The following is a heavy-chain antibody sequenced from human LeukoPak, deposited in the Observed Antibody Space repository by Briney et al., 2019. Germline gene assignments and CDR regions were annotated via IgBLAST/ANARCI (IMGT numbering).Heavy chain of an antibody. D-gene: IGHD4-17*01. CDR2: ISTSTTTI. CDR3: ARDRHDYGDYHDTFDI. V-gene: IGHV3-48*04. J-gene: IGHJ3*02. Sequence: GGSLRLSCEASGFTFSSYSMNWVRQAPGKGLEWISYISTSTTTIYYANSVKGRFTISRDNAKNSLYLQMNSLRAEDTAVYYCARDRHDYGDYHDTFDIWGRETMVTVSS. CDR1: GFTFSSYS.